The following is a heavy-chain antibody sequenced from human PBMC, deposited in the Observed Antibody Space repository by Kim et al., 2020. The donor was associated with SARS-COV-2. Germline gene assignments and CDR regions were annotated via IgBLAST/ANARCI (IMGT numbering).Heavy chain of an antibody. D-gene: IGHD3-10*01. CDR3: TRDMVWGYYGSGSPNWFDP. V-gene: IGHV3-49*03. CDR2: IRSKAYGGTT. Sequence: GGSLRLSCTASGFTFGDYAMSWFRQAPGKGLEWVGFIRSKAYGGTTEYAASVKGRFTISRDDSKSIAYLQMNSLKTEDTAVYYCTRDMVWGYYGSGSPNWFDPWGQGTLVTVSS. CDR1: GFTFGDYA. J-gene: IGHJ5*02.